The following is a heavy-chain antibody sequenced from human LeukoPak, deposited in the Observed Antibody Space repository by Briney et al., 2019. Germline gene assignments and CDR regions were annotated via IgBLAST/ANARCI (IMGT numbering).Heavy chain of an antibody. V-gene: IGHV1-18*01. CDR1: GYTFTNYG. D-gene: IGHD3-22*01. J-gene: IGHJ3*02. CDR3: ARATISGYYYSPAFDI. CDR2: ISAYRCNT. Sequence: ASVRVSCKASGYTFTNYGISWVRQAPGQGLPWMGWISAYRCNTNDPQKLQSRVIMTTDTSTSTAYMELRSLRSDDTAVYYCARATISGYYYSPAFDIWGQGTILTVSS.